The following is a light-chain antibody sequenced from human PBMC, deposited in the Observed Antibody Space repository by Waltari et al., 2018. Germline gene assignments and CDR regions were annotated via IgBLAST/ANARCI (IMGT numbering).Light chain of an antibody. CDR3: GTWDTSLSKV. J-gene: IGLJ2*01. V-gene: IGLV1-51*01. CDR1: SSNIGTNY. CDR2: SNK. Sequence: QSVLTQPPSVSAAPGQKVTISCSGTSSNIGTNYVSGYQQFPGAAPKVLIQSNKKRPVGIPDRFSGSKSGTSATLVITGLQTGDEADYYCGTWDTSLSKVFGGGTKLTVL.